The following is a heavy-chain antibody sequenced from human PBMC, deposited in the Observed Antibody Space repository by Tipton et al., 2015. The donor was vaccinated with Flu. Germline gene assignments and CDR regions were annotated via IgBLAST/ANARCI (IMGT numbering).Heavy chain of an antibody. D-gene: IGHD3-16*01. J-gene: IGHJ4*02. CDR3: GRGGGGSPGRNFDY. Sequence: QLVQSGAEVKKPGASVKVSCKASGYTFTSYYMHWVRQAPGQGLEWMGIINPSDGSTSYAQKFQGRVTMTRDTSTSTVYMELSSLGSGDGAVYYCGRGGGGSPGRNFDYWGQGTLVTVSS. CDR2: INPSDGST. CDR1: GYTFTSYY. V-gene: IGHV1-46*01.